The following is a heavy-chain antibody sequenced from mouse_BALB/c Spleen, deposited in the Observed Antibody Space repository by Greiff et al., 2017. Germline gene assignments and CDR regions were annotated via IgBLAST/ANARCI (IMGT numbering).Heavy chain of an antibody. V-gene: IGHV3-2*02. J-gene: IGHJ2*01. CDR1: GYSITSDYA. CDR2: ISYSGST. CDR3: ARDYGKYYFDY. D-gene: IGHD1-1*01. Sequence: EVQGVESGPGLVKPSQSLSLTCTVTGYSITSDYAWYWIRQFPGNKLEWMGYISYSGSTSYNPSLKSRISITRDTSKNQFFLQLNSVTTEDTATYYCARDYGKYYFDYWGQGTTLTVSS.